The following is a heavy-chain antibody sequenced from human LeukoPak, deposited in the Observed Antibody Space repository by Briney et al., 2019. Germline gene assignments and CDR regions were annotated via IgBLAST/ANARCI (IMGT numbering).Heavy chain of an antibody. D-gene: IGHD2-2*01. CDR3: AREGYCSSTSCLTYTQNWFDP. CDR1: GYTFTGYY. CDR2: INPNSGGT. J-gene: IGHJ5*02. V-gene: IGHV1-2*02. Sequence: ASVKVSCKASGYTFTGYYMHWVRQAPGQGLEWMGWINPNSGGTNYAQKFQGRVTMTRDTSISTAYMELSRLRSDDTAAYYCAREGYCSSTSCLTYTQNWFDPWGQGTLVTVSS.